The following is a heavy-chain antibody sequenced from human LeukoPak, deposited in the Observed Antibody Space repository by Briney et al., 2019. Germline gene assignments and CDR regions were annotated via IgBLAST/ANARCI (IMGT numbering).Heavy chain of an antibody. CDR3: AKDLVGRTTVTSFDY. CDR1: GFTFSSHA. V-gene: IGHV3-23*01. D-gene: IGHD4-4*01. J-gene: IGHJ4*02. Sequence: GGSLRLSCAASGFTFSSHAMSWVRQAPGKGLEWVSAISGSGGSTYYADSVKGRFTISRDNSKNTLYLQMNSLRAEDTAVYYCAKDLVGRTTVTSFDYWGQGTLVTVSS. CDR2: ISGSGGST.